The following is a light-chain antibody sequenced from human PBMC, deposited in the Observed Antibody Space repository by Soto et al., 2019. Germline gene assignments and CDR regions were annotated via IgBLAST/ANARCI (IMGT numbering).Light chain of an antibody. CDR3: SSYISSSIRV. CDR1: NGDIGGHNY. V-gene: IGLV2-14*01. J-gene: IGLJ7*01. CDR2: EVS. Sequence: QSILTQPASVSGSPGQSITISCTGTNGDIGGHNYVSWYQQHPGKAPKLMIYEVSNRPSGVSNRFSGSKSGNTASLTISGLQAEDEADYYCSSYISSSIRVFGGGTQLTVL.